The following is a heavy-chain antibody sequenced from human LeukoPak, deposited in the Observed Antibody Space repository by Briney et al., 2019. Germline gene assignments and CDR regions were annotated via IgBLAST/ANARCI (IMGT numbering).Heavy chain of an antibody. CDR3: ARKAGTIFGVPQPLGYWYFDL. D-gene: IGHD3-3*01. Sequence: ASVKVSCKASGGTFSSYAISWMRQAPGQGLEWMGGIIPIFGTANYAQKFQGRVTITADESTSTAYMELSSLRSEDTAVYYCARKAGTIFGVPQPLGYWYFDLWGRGTLVTVSS. CDR2: IIPIFGTA. CDR1: GGTFSSYA. V-gene: IGHV1-69*13. J-gene: IGHJ2*01.